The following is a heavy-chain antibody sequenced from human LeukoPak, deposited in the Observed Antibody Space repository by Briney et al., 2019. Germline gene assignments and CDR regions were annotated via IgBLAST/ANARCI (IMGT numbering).Heavy chain of an antibody. V-gene: IGHV4-59*01. J-gene: IGHJ4*02. CDR2: MYYSGST. CDR3: ASFPGTSRFQY. Sequence: SETLSLTCTVSGDSIRNYYWNWIRQPPGKGLEWIGYMYYSGSTNYNPSLKSRVTISVDTSKNQFSLRLSSVTAADTAVYYCASFPGTSRFQYWGQGTLVTVSS. D-gene: IGHD3-3*01. CDR1: GDSIRNYY.